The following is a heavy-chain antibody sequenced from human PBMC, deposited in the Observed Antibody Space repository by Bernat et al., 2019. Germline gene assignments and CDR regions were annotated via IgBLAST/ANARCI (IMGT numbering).Heavy chain of an antibody. Sequence: QVQLVESGGGVVQPGRSLRLSCAASGFTFSSYGMHWVRQAPGKGLEWVAVISYDGSNKYYADSVKGRFTISRDKSKNTLYLQMNSLRAEDTAVYYCAKSSSSCPFDYWGQGTLVTVSS. CDR1: GFTFSSYG. V-gene: IGHV3-30*18. CDR3: AKSSSSCPFDY. D-gene: IGHD6-6*01. J-gene: IGHJ4*02. CDR2: ISYDGSNK.